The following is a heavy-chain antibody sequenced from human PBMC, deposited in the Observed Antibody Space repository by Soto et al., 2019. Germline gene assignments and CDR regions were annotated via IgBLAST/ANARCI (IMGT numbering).Heavy chain of an antibody. J-gene: IGHJ6*02. V-gene: IGHV1-69*06. Sequence: QVQVVQSGPAVKNPGSSVKVSCKASGGTLSSYAINWVRQAPGHGLEGVGVVIPVFDSTQYAQKFQGRVTVTTDNSRSTVYWELTGLRLDYTAVYYCARGTLRRDGYTGDRDADYIYTMYVWGQGTTVTVS. CDR1: GGTLSSYA. CDR2: VIPVFDST. CDR3: ARGTLRRDGYTGDRDADYIYTMYV. D-gene: IGHD4-17*01.